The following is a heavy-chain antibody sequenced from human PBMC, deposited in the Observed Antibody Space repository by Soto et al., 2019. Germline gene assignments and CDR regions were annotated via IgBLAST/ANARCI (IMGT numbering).Heavy chain of an antibody. V-gene: IGHV4-30-2*01. Sequence: TLSLTCSVSDYSMSNRGFSWSWVRQPPGQGLEWIGYIYQSGFTSYNPSLKSRVTISIDTSKRQFSLSLNSVTAADTAVYYCARGEISDFDYWGQGILVTVSS. CDR1: DYSMSNRGFS. CDR3: ARGEISDFDY. CDR2: IYQSGFT. D-gene: IGHD3-16*01. J-gene: IGHJ4*02.